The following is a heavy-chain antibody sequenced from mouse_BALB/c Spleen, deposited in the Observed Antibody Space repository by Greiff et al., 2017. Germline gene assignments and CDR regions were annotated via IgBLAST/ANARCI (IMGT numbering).Heavy chain of an antibody. CDR3: AREGDGYYRYFDV. CDR2: IYPGGGYT. Sequence: VQLQHSGAELVRPGTSVKISCKASGYTFTNYWLGWVKQRPGHGLEWIGDIYPGGGYTNYNEKFKGKATLTADTSSSTAYMQLSSLTSEDSAVYFCAREGDGYYRYFDVWGAGTTVTVSS. D-gene: IGHD2-3*01. J-gene: IGHJ1*01. V-gene: IGHV1-63*02. CDR1: GYTFTNYW.